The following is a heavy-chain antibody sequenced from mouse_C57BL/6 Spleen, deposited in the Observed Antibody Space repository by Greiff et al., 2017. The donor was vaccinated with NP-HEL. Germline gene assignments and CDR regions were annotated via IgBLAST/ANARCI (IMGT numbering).Heavy chain of an antibody. CDR1: GYTFTSYW. V-gene: IGHV1-64*01. CDR3: ARRGPNSYFDY. CDR2: IHPNSGST. Sequence: QVQLQQPGAELVKPGASVKLSCKASGYTFTSYWMHWVKQRPGQGLEWIGMIHPNSGSTNYNEKFKSKATLTVDKSSSTAYMQLSSLTSEDSAVYYCARRGPNSYFDYWGKGTTLTVSS. D-gene: IGHD4-1*01. J-gene: IGHJ2*01.